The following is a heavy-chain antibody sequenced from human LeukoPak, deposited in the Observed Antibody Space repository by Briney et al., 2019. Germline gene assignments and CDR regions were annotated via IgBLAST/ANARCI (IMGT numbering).Heavy chain of an antibody. D-gene: IGHD6-6*01. J-gene: IGHJ6*03. CDR1: GYTFTGYY. Sequence: ASVKVSCKASGYTFTGYYMHWVRQAPGQGLEWMGWINPNSGGTNYAQKFQGRVTMTRDTSISTAYMELSRLRSDDTAVYYCARGARQRGYYYYYYMDVWGKGTTVTVSS. V-gene: IGHV1-2*02. CDR3: ARGARQRGYYYYYYMDV. CDR2: INPNSGGT.